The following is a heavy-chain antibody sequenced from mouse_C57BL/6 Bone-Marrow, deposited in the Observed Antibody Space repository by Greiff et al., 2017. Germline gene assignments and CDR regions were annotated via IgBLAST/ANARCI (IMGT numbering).Heavy chain of an antibody. Sequence: EVQRVESGGGLVQPKGSLKLSCAASGFTFNTSAMHWVRQAPGKGLEWVARIRSKSSNYATYYADSVKDRFTISRDDSQSMLYLQMNNLKTEDTAMYYCVRGGAPYYSRAWFAYWGQGTLVTVSA. V-gene: IGHV10-3*01. D-gene: IGHD2-5*01. J-gene: IGHJ3*01. CDR2: IRSKSSNYAT. CDR1: GFTFNTSA. CDR3: VRGGAPYYSRAWFAY.